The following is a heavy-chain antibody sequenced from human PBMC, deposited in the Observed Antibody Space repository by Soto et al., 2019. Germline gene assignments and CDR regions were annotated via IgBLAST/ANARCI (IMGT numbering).Heavy chain of an antibody. J-gene: IGHJ5*02. CDR3: AKGDWSTAMAFDP. CDR1: GFSFSSYA. Sequence: EVQLLESGGGLVQPRGSLRLSCAASGFSFSSYAMSWVRQAPGNGLECVSAISGGGGSTYFADSVKGRLIISRDNSKNTLYLQMRSLRVEDTAVYYCAKGDWSTAMAFDPWGQGMLVAVS. V-gene: IGHV3-23*01. D-gene: IGHD5-18*01. CDR2: ISGGGGST.